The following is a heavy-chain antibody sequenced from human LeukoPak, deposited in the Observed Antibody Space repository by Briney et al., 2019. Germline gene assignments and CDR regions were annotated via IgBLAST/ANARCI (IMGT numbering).Heavy chain of an antibody. CDR3: AKRGYYYDSSGYYYFDY. CDR2: ISGSGDNT. CDR1: GFTFNNYA. V-gene: IGHV3-23*01. D-gene: IGHD3-22*01. J-gene: IGHJ4*02. Sequence: GGSLRLSCAASGFTFNNYAMSWVRQAPGKGLEWVSGISGSGDNTYYADSVKGRFTISRDNSKNTMYLEMNSLRAEDTAVYYCAKRGYYYDSSGYYYFDYWGQGTLVTVSS.